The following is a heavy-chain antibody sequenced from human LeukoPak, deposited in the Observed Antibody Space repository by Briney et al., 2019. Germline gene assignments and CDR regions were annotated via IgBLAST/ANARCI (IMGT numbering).Heavy chain of an antibody. D-gene: IGHD3-16*02. CDR1: GLSFSTSGVS. CDR3: AHSLATFGTFIEKPFDY. CDR2: IYWNDDK. J-gene: IGHJ4*02. Sequence: SGPTLVKPTQTLTLTCTFSGLSFSTSGVSVSWIRQPPGKALGWLALIYWNDDKRYSPSLKSRLTITKDTSKNQVVLTMTNVDPVDTATYFCAHSLATFGTFIEKPFDYWGQGTLVTVSS. V-gene: IGHV2-5*01.